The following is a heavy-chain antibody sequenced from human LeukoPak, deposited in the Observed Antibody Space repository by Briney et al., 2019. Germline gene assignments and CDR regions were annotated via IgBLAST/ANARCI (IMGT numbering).Heavy chain of an antibody. V-gene: IGHV3-30-3*01. Sequence: HTGGSLRLSCAASGFPFTNDAMHWVRQAPGKGLEWVALISWDGNDEHYADSVKGRFTISRDNSKNILYLQMNGLRPEDTAVYFCARETWKGILVDVATTRRGYFDYWGQGTLVTVTS. D-gene: IGHD1-26*01. CDR3: ARETWKGILVDVATTRRGYFDY. J-gene: IGHJ4*02. CDR2: ISWDGNDE. CDR1: GFPFTNDA.